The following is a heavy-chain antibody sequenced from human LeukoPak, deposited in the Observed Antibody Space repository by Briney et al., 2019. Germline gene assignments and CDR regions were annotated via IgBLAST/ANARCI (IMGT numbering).Heavy chain of an antibody. CDR1: GYTFTSYY. J-gene: IGHJ3*02. V-gene: IGHV1-46*01. D-gene: IGHD6-13*01. Sequence: GASVKVSCKASGYTFTSYYMHWVRQAPGQGLEWMGIINPSGGSTSYAQKFQGRVTMTRDTSTSTVYMELSSLRSEDTAVYYCARGLAAAGQGLAFDIWGQGTMVTVSS. CDR3: ARGLAAAGQGLAFDI. CDR2: INPSGGST.